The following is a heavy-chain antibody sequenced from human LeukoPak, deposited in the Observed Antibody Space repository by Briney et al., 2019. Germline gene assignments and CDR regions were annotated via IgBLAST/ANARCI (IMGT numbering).Heavy chain of an antibody. Sequence: SETLSLTCAVYGGSFSGYYWSWIRQPPGKGLEWIGEINRSGSTNYNPSLKSRVTISVDTSKNQFSLKLSSVTAADTAVYYCARCSAIQLWFYYWGQGTLVTVSS. CDR3: ARCSAIQLWFYY. CDR1: GGSFSGYY. D-gene: IGHD5-18*01. V-gene: IGHV4-34*01. CDR2: INRSGST. J-gene: IGHJ4*02.